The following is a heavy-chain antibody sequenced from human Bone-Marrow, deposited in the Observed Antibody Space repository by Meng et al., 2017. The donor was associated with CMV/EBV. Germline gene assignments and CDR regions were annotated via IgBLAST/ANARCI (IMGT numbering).Heavy chain of an antibody. CDR3: STYSGYNLD. J-gene: IGHJ4*02. CDR1: GFTFSSAA. D-gene: IGHD5-12*01. V-gene: IGHV3-15*01. Sequence: GESLKISCAASGFTFSSAAMSWVRQAPGQGLEWVGRIKSKDEGGPIEYAAPVKGRFTISRDDSESTLYLQMNSLKTEDTAVYYCSTYSGYNLDWGPGTLVTGSS. CDR2: IKSKDEGGPI.